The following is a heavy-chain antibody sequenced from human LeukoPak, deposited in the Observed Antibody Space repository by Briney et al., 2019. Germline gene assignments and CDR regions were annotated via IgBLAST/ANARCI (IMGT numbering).Heavy chain of an antibody. CDR1: GYTSTTYG. D-gene: IGHD3-9*01. CDR3: ARALAQGGSFDLYYFDS. V-gene: IGHV1-18*01. CDR2: TYNTYT. Sequence: GASVKVSCKTSGYTSTTYGISWVRQAPGQGLEWMGWTYNTYTHYARTLRDRLTMTTDTSTSTSYMELRSLRSDDTAVYYCARALAQGGSFDLYYFDSWGQGSLVTVSS. J-gene: IGHJ4*02.